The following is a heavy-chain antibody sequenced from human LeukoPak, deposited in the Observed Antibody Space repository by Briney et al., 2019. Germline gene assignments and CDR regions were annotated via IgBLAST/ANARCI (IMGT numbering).Heavy chain of an antibody. CDR2: IYNSGST. J-gene: IGHJ4*02. V-gene: IGHV4-38-2*02. CDR3: ARVGPIYCSSTSCYFYYFDY. D-gene: IGHD2-2*01. CDR1: GYSISSGYY. Sequence: PSETLSLTCTVSGYSISSGYYWGWIRQAPGKGLEWIGSIYNSGSTYYNPSLKSRVTISVDTSKNQFSLKLSSVTAADTAVYYCARVGPIYCSSTSCYFYYFDYWGQGTLVTVSS.